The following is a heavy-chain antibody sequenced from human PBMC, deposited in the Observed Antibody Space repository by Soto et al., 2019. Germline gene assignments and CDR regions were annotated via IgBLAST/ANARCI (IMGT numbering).Heavy chain of an antibody. CDR2: INHSEST. V-gene: IGHV4-34*01. CDR3: ARAHRLLWFGEFPLDY. D-gene: IGHD3-10*01. Sequence: LTCTVQGWSFRAYDRSWSRPLPGKGLGRMGEINHSESTNYNPSLKSRVTISVDTSKNQFSLKLSSVTAADTAVYYCARAHRLLWFGEFPLDYWGQGTLVTVSS. J-gene: IGHJ4*02. CDR1: GWSFRAYD.